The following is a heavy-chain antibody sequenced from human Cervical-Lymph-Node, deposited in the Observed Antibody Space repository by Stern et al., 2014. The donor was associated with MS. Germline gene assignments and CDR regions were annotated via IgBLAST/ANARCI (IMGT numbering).Heavy chain of an antibody. D-gene: IGHD2-15*01. V-gene: IGHV1-69*09. CDR3: ARGVVSNRAAATQHNLFDP. CDR2: IIPILGRP. Sequence: VQLGDSGAEVKKPGSSVNVSCKASGGTFISSYAITWVRQAPGQGLDWMGRIIPILGRPNSAQKFQGRVTFTADPSTSTTYMELSSLTSEDTAVYYCARGVVSNRAAATQHNLFDPWGQGTLVTVSS. J-gene: IGHJ5*02. CDR1: GGTFISSYA.